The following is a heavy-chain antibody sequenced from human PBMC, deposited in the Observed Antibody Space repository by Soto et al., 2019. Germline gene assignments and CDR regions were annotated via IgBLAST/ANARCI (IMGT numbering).Heavy chain of an antibody. V-gene: IGHV3-11*06. CDR3: ARDLGYGDYDP. CDR1: GFTFRDYY. D-gene: IGHD4-17*01. Sequence: QVQLVESGGGLVKPGGSLRLSCTTSGFTFRDYYISWIRQAPGKGLEWVSHISGSSDTDYADSVKGRFIISRDNAKNSLYLQMNSLRAEDTAVYYCARDLGYGDYDPWGQGTLVTVSS. J-gene: IGHJ5*02. CDR2: ISGSSDT.